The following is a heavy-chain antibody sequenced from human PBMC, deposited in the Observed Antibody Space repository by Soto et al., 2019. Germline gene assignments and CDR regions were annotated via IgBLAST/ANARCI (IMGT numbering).Heavy chain of an antibody. CDR1: GASISSYN. V-gene: IGHV4-4*07. D-gene: IGHD6-13*01. Sequence: XETLSLTCSVSGASISSYNWNWVRQSSGKGPEWVGRLNIAGTINYNPSLKSRITMSMDTSKNQISLHLRSVTAADTAMYYCARDRGEYTSSWFWYFSHWGHGTLVTVSS. J-gene: IGHJ2*01. CDR3: ARDRGEYTSSWFWYFSH. CDR2: LNIAGTI.